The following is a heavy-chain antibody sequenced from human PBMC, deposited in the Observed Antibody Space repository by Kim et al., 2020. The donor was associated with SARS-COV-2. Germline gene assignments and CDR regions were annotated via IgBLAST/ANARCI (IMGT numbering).Heavy chain of an antibody. CDR1: GDSISTDY. Sequence: SETLSLTCTVSGDSISTDYWSWIRQPPGKGLEWIGYFYNSGSGNYNPSLKSRVTISVDTSRNQFSLSLTSLTAADTAVYYCARGRVGIGYWGQGTLVTVS. CDR3: ARGRVGIGY. CDR2: FYNSGSG. V-gene: IGHV4-59*12. D-gene: IGHD1-26*01. J-gene: IGHJ4*02.